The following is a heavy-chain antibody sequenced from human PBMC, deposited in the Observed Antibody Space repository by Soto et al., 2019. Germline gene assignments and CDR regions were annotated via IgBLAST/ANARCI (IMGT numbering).Heavy chain of an antibody. Sequence: PSETLSLTCTVSGGSISSSSYYWGWIRQPPGKGLEWIGSIYYSGSTYYNPSLKSRVTISVDTSKNQFSLKLSSVTAADTAVYYCASGDEALWFGELIGAFFDPWGQGTLVTVSS. D-gene: IGHD3-10*01. J-gene: IGHJ5*02. V-gene: IGHV4-39*01. CDR2: IYYSGST. CDR1: GGSISSSSYY. CDR3: ASGDEALWFGELIGAFFDP.